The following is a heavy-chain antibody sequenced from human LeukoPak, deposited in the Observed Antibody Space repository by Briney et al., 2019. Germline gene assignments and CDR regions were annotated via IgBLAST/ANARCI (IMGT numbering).Heavy chain of an antibody. CDR1: GGSFSGYY. CDR3: ARAMIVVVTLDAFDI. CDR2: VNHSGST. Sequence: PSETLSLTCAVYGGSFSGYYWSWIRQPPGKGLEWIGEVNHSGSTNYNPSLKSRVTISVDTSKNQFSLKLSSVTAADTAVYYCARAMIVVVTLDAFDIWGQGTMVTVSS. D-gene: IGHD3-22*01. J-gene: IGHJ3*02. V-gene: IGHV4-34*01.